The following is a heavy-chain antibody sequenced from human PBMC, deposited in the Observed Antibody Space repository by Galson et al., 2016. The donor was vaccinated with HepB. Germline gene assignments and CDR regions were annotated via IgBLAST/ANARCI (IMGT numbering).Heavy chain of an antibody. CDR2: IYYSGST. V-gene: IGHV4-39*01. CDR1: GGSISSSSYY. J-gene: IGHJ4*02. D-gene: IGHD3-22*01. CDR3: ARRAATYDNSGYYYGADGDY. Sequence: ETLSLTCTVSGGSISSSSYYWGWIRQTPGKGLEWIGSIYYSGSTYYNPSLKSRVTISVDTSKNQFSLKLSSVTAADTAVYYCARRAATYDNSGYYYGADGDYWGQGTLVTVSS.